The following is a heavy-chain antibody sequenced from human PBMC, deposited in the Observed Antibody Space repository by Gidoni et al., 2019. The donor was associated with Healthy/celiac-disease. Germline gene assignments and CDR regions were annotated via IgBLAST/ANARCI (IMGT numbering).Heavy chain of an antibody. V-gene: IGHV5-51*01. J-gene: IGHJ5*02. CDR3: ARHLYSSSLRPPFDP. Sequence: ELQLVQSGAAVKQPGASLKISCKGSGYSFTSYWIGWVRQMPGKGLEWMGIIYPGDSDTRYSPSFQGQVTISADKSISTAYLQWSSLKASDTAMYYCARHLYSSSLRPPFDPWGQGTLVTVSS. CDR2: IYPGDSDT. CDR1: GYSFTSYW. D-gene: IGHD6-13*01.